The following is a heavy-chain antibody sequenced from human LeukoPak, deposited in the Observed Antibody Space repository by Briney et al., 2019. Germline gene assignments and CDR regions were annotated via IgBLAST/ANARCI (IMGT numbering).Heavy chain of an antibody. CDR2: INPNSGGT. V-gene: IGHV1-2*02. D-gene: IGHD6-19*01. CDR3: ARDGSSGWLRAFDI. CDR1: GYTFTGYY. Sequence: ASVKVSCKASGYTFTGYYMHWVRQAPGQGLEWMGWINPNSGGTNYAQKLQGGVTMTRDTSISTAYMELSRLRSDDTAVYYCARDGSSGWLRAFDIWGQGTMVTVSS. J-gene: IGHJ3*02.